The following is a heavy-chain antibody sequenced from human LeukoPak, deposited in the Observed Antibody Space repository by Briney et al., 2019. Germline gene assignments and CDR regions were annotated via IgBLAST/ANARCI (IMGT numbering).Heavy chain of an antibody. J-gene: IGHJ4*02. CDR1: GYTFTGYY. D-gene: IGHD2-2*01. V-gene: IGHV1-2*02. CDR2: INPNSGAT. CDR3: ARGCGSTSCSDY. Sequence: AASVKVSCKASGYTFTGYYMHWVRQAPGQGVEWMGWINPNSGATNYAQKFHGRVTMTRDTSISTDYMELSRLRSDDTAVYYCARGCGSTSCSDYWGQGTLVAVSS.